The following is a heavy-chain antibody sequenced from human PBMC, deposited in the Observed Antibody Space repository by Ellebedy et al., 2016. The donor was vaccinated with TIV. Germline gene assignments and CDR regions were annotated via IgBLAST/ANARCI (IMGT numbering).Heavy chain of an antibody. CDR3: ARDSSGYYYTVGAFDI. CDR2: IIPIFATA. Sequence: SVKVSCKASGGTFSSYTISWVRQAPGQGLEWMGGIIPIFATANYAQKFQGRVTITADESTSTAYMELSSLRSEDTAVYYCARDSSGYYYTVGAFDIWGQGTMVTVSS. V-gene: IGHV1-69*13. CDR1: GGTFSSYT. J-gene: IGHJ3*02. D-gene: IGHD3-22*01.